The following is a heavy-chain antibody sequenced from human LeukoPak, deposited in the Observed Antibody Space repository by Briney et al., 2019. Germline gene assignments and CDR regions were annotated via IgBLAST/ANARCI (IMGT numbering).Heavy chain of an antibody. Sequence: GGSLRLSCAASGFTFSNYDMHWVRQATGKGREWVSAFHTAGDIHYSGSVKGRFATSRENAKNSFYLQMNNLRAGDTAVYYCARGSCSSRSCYKRVNGLDVWGQGTPVTVSS. CDR1: GFTFSNYD. CDR2: FHTAGDI. D-gene: IGHD2-2*01. J-gene: IGHJ6*02. V-gene: IGHV3-13*01. CDR3: ARGSCSSRSCYKRVNGLDV.